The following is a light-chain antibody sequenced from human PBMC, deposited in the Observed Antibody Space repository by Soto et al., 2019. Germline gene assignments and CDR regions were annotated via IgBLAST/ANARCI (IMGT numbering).Light chain of an antibody. Sequence: DIQMTQSPSTPSASVGDRDTITCRANQSISSWLAWYQQKPGKAPKLLIYKASTLKSGVPSRFSGSGSGTEFTLTISSLQPDDFATYYCQHYNSYSEAFGQGTKVDIK. CDR1: QSISSW. CDR2: KAS. J-gene: IGKJ1*01. V-gene: IGKV1-5*03. CDR3: QHYNSYSEA.